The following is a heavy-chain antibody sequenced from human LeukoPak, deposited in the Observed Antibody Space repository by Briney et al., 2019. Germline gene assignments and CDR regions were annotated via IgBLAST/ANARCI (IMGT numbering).Heavy chain of an antibody. V-gene: IGHV1-2*02. D-gene: IGHD2-21*01. J-gene: IGHJ3*02. CDR2: INPDSGDT. CDR1: GYTFTGYH. CDR3: AKVIHGPVTFDI. Sequence: ASVTVSCKASGYTFTGYHLHWVRQPAGQGLEWMGCINPDSGDTNYAQRLQGRVTMTRDTSISTAYMELSRLTADDTAMYYCAKVIHGPVTFDIWRQGTMVTVCS.